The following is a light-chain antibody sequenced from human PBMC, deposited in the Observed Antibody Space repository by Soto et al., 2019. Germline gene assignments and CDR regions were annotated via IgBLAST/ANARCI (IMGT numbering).Light chain of an antibody. CDR1: SSDVGGYDY. CDR2: EVS. V-gene: IGLV2-14*01. J-gene: IGLJ2*01. Sequence: QAVVTQPASMSESPGQSITISCTGTSSDVGGYDYVSWYQHHPGKAPKLMIYEVSHRPSGVSNRFSGSKSGNTASLTISGLQAEDEADYYCCSYTSSTTPLFGGGTKLTVL. CDR3: CSYTSSTTPL.